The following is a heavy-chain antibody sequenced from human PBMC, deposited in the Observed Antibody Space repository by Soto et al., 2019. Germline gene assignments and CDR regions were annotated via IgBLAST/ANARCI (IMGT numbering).Heavy chain of an antibody. CDR3: ARGLTRSSWYLDS. CDR1: GGSISSYY. J-gene: IGHJ4*02. Sequence: SETLSLTCTVFGGSISSYYWSWIRQPPGKGLEWIGYIYYSGSTNYSPSLKSRVTISVDTSKNQFSLKLTSVTAVDTAVYYCARGLTRSSWYLDSWGQGTLVTVS. CDR2: IYYSGST. D-gene: IGHD6-13*01. V-gene: IGHV4-59*01.